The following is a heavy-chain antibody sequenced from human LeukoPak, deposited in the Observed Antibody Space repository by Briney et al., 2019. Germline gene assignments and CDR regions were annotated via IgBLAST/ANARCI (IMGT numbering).Heavy chain of an antibody. CDR1: GYTFTSYY. J-gene: IGHJ4*02. Sequence: GASVKVSCKASGYTFTSYYMRWVRQAPGQGLEWMGIINPSGGSTSYAQKFQGRVTMTRDTSTSTVYMELSSLRSEDTAVYYCAANRIAAAGLYWGQGTLVTVSS. CDR3: AANRIAAAGLY. D-gene: IGHD6-13*01. V-gene: IGHV1-46*01. CDR2: INPSGGST.